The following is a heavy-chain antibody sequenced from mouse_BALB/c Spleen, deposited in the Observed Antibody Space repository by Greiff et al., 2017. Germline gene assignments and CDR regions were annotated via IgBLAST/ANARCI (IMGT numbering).Heavy chain of an antibody. CDR2: ISTYYGDA. CDR1: GYTFTDYA. Sequence: VQLQQSGAELVRPGVSVKISCKGSGYTFTDYAMHWVKQSHAKSLEWIGVISTYYGDASYNQKFKGKATMTVDKSSSTAYMELARLTSEDSAIYYCAREGGHRSRLAYWGQGTLVTVSA. D-gene: IGHD2-14*01. V-gene: IGHV1S137*01. J-gene: IGHJ3*01. CDR3: AREGGHRSRLAY.